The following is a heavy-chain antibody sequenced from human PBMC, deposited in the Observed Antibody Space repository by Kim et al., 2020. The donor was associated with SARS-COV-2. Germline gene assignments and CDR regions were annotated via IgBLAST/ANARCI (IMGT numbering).Heavy chain of an antibody. J-gene: IGHJ6*02. Sequence: FQGRVTMTRDTSTSTVYMELSSLRSEDTAVYYCARARSGYVAYYYYGMDVWGQGTTVTVSS. CDR3: ARARSGYVAYYYYGMDV. V-gene: IGHV1-46*01. D-gene: IGHD3-3*01.